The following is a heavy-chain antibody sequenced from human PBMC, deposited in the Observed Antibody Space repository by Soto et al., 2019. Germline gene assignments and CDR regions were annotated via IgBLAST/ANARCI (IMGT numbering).Heavy chain of an antibody. CDR3: ARGPNYVILSGPGSVNLFAP. CDR1: GGSISSGDYY. D-gene: IGHD3-9*01. Sequence: NPSENLSLTCTVSGGSISSGDYYWSWIRQPPGKGLEWIGYIYYSGSTYYNPSLKSRVTISVDTSKNQFSLKLSSVTAADTAVYYCARGPNYVILSGPGSVNLFAPCGQGSLVTVSA. V-gene: IGHV4-30-4*01. CDR2: IYYSGST. J-gene: IGHJ5*02.